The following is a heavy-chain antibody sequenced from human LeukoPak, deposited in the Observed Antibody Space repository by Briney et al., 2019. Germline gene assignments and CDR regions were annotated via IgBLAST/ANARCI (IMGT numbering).Heavy chain of an antibody. V-gene: IGHV4-34*01. CDR2: INHSGNT. CDR1: GGSFSDYY. Sequence: SETLSLTCVVFGGSFSDYYWSWIRQPPGKGLEWIGKINHSGNTNYKPSLKSRGAISVDTSKNQFSLKLSSVTAADTGVYYCARGVAAFDFWGQGTAVTVSS. CDR3: ARGVAAFDF. J-gene: IGHJ4*02. D-gene: IGHD2-15*01.